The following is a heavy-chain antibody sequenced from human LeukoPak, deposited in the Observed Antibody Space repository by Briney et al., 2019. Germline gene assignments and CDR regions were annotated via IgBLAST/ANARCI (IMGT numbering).Heavy chain of an antibody. CDR3: ARSYGSSRFIMDV. V-gene: IGHV4-59*12. J-gene: IGHJ6*04. CDR1: GGSISSYY. Sequence: SETLSLTCTVSGGSISSYYWSWIRQPPGKGLEWLGSIYQSGRTYYNPSLKSRVTISVDTSKNQFSLKLSSVTAADTAVYYCARSYGSSRFIMDVWGKGTTVTVSS. CDR2: IYQSGRT. D-gene: IGHD6-13*01.